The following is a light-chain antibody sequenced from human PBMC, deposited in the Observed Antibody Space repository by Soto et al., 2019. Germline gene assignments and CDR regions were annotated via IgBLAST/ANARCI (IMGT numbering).Light chain of an antibody. Sequence: DIQLTQSPSFLSASVGDRLTITCRASQDISTYLTWYQQNPGKAPKLLLYTASTLQSGVPSSFSGSGSGTEFTLTISRLQPEDFATYYCEQLLSFPPTFGQGTKVEIK. J-gene: IGKJ1*01. CDR3: EQLLSFPPT. CDR2: TAS. V-gene: IGKV1-9*01. CDR1: QDISTY.